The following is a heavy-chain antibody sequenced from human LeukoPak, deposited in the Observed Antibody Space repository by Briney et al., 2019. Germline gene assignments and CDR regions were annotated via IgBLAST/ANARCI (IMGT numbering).Heavy chain of an antibody. V-gene: IGHV3-21*01. Sequence: GGSLRLSCAASGFTFSSYSMNWVRQAPGEGLEWVSSISSSSSYIYYADSVKGRFTISRDNAKNSLYLQMNSLRAEDTAVYYCARDRGYDILTGYYTPIFDYWGQGTLVTVSS. D-gene: IGHD3-9*01. CDR1: GFTFSSYS. CDR3: ARDRGYDILTGYYTPIFDY. CDR2: ISSSSSYI. J-gene: IGHJ4*02.